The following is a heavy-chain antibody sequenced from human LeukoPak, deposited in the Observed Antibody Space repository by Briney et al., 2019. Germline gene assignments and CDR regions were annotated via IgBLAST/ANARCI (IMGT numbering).Heavy chain of an antibody. D-gene: IGHD3-10*01. CDR2: IYYSGST. J-gene: IGHJ4*02. V-gene: IGHV4-59*08. CDR3: ARRYYYGSGRIYYFDY. CDR1: GGSISSYY. Sequence: SETLPLTCTVSGGSISSYYWSWIRQPPGKGLEWIGYIYYSGSTNYNPSLKSRVTISVDTSKNQFSLKLSSVTAADTAVYYCARRYYYGSGRIYYFDYWGQGTLVTVSS.